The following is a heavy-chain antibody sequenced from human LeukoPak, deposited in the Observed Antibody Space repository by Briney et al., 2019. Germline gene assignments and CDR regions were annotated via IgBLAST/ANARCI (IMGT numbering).Heavy chain of an antibody. D-gene: IGHD3-10*01. Sequence: SETLSLTCTVSGGSISSYYWSWIRQPPGKGLEWIGYIYYTGSNKYNPSLKNRITISVDTSNNQLSLKLSSVTAADTAVYYCARVGLGSGSSTGYYYMDVWGKGTTVTVSS. V-gene: IGHV4-59*01. CDR3: ARVGLGSGSSTGYYYMDV. CDR2: IYYTGSN. J-gene: IGHJ6*03. CDR1: GGSISSYY.